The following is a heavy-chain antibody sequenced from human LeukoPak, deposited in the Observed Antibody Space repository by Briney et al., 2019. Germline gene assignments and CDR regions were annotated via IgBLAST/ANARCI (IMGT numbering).Heavy chain of an antibody. D-gene: IGHD3-22*01. CDR3: AKSWNYYDSSGDDALDI. Sequence: PGGSLRLSCAASGFTFSSYAMSWARQAPGKGLEWVSGISGSGISTYYADSVKGRFTISRDNSKNTLYLQMNSLRVEDTAVYYCAKSWNYYDSSGDDALDIWGQGTMVTVSS. CDR1: GFTFSSYA. V-gene: IGHV3-23*01. CDR2: ISGSGIST. J-gene: IGHJ3*02.